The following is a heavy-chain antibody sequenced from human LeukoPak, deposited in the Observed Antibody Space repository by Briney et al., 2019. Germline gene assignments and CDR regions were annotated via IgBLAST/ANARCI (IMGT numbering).Heavy chain of an antibody. CDR3: ARDRGDYDILTGYYDY. CDR1: GFTFSSYS. Sequence: GGSLRLSCAASGFTFSSYSMNWVRQAPGKGLEWVSSISSSSYIYYADSVKGRFTISRDNAKNSLYLQMNSLRAEDTAVYYCARDRGDYDILTGYYDYWGQGTLVTVSS. V-gene: IGHV3-21*01. J-gene: IGHJ4*02. CDR2: ISSSSYI. D-gene: IGHD3-9*01.